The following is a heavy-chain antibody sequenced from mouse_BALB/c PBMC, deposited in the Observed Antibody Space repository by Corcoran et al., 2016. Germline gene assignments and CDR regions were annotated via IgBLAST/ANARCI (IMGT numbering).Heavy chain of an antibody. CDR2: ISYDGSN. CDR3: AREKYGNSLDF. V-gene: IGHV3-6*02. D-gene: IGHD2-10*02. CDR1: GYSITSGYY. Sequence: DVQLQESGPVLVKSSQSLSLSYSVTGYSITSGYYWNWIRQFPGNKLEWMGDISYDGSNNYNPSLKNRISITRDTSKNQFFLKLNSATTEDTATYYCAREKYGNSLDFWGQGTSLTVSS. J-gene: IGHJ2*02.